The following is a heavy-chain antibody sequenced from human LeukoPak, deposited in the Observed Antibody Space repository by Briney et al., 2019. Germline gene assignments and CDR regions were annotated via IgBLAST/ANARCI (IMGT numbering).Heavy chain of an antibody. CDR2: INPISGGT. CDR1: GYTFTGYY. J-gene: IGHJ4*02. V-gene: IGHV1-2*02. D-gene: IGHD3-22*01. Sequence: ASVKVSCKASGYTFTGYYMHWVRQAPGQGLEWMGWINPISGGTNYAQKFQGRVTMTRDTSISTAYMELSRLRSDDTAVYYCARGGQYVLHYDSSGYPPRGHWGQGTLVTVSS. CDR3: ARGGQYVLHYDSSGYPPRGH.